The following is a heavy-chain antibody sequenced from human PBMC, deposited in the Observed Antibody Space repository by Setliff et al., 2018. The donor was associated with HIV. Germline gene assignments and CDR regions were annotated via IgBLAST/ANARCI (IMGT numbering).Heavy chain of an antibody. V-gene: IGHV4-39*01. CDR1: GGSISSSSYY. J-gene: IGHJ4*02. CDR3: AANLRDYYDSSAYYWGGHY. D-gene: IGHD3-22*01. Sequence: SETLSLTCTVSGGSISSSSYYWGWIRQPPGKGLEWIGNIYYSGNTYHNPSLKSRVSISGDTTKNQFSLKLSSVTAADTAVYYCAANLRDYYDSSAYYWGGHYWGQGTLVTVSS. CDR2: IYYSGNT.